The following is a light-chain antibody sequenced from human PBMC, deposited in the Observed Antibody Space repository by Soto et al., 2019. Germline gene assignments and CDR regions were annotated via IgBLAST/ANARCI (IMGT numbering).Light chain of an antibody. V-gene: IGLV2-14*03. CDR2: GNG. Sequence: QSALTQPASVSGSPGQSITISCTGTSSDVGGYNYVSWYQQHPDKAPKLMIYGNGNRPSGVPDRFSGSKSGTSASLAITGLQAEDEADYYCQSYDSSLSGSEVFGTGTKVTVL. CDR3: QSYDSSLSGSEV. CDR1: SSDVGGYNY. J-gene: IGLJ1*01.